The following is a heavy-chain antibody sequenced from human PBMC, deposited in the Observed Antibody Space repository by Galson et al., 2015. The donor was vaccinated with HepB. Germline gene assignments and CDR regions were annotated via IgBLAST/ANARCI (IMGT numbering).Heavy chain of an antibody. Sequence: ETLSLTCAVYGGSFSGYYRSWIRQPPGKGLEWIGEINHSGSTNYNPSLKSRVTISVDTSKNQFSLKLSSVTAADTAVYYCARTPWGSLISGFGFGRKGWFDPWGQGTLVTVSS. D-gene: IGHD6-19*01. CDR3: ARTPWGSLISGFGFGRKGWFDP. CDR2: INHSGST. J-gene: IGHJ5*02. V-gene: IGHV4-34*01. CDR1: GGSFSGYY.